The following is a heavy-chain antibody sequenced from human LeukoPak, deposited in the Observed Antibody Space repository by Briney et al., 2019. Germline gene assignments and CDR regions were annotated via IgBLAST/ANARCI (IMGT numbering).Heavy chain of an antibody. CDR1: GGSISSYY. CDR3: ASTMYYYDSSGYYQTFDH. D-gene: IGHD3-22*01. CDR2: IYYSGST. J-gene: IGHJ4*02. Sequence: KPSETLSLTCTVSGGSISSYYWSWIRQPPGKGLEWIGYIYYSGSTNYNPSLKSRVTISVDTSKNQFSLKLSSVTAADTAVYYCASTMYYYDSSGYYQTFDHWGQGTLVTVSS. V-gene: IGHV4-59*08.